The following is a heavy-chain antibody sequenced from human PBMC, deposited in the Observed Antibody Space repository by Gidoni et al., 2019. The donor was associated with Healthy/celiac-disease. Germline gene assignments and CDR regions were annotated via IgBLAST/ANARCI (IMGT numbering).Heavy chain of an antibody. D-gene: IGHD3-10*01. J-gene: IGHJ5*02. CDR3: ARSMVRGVNFDP. CDR2: IYYSGST. Sequence: QVQLQESGPGLVKPSETLSLTCTVPGGSISSYYWSWIRQPPGKGLEWIWCIYYSGSTNYNPSLKSRVTRSVDTSKNQFSLKLSSGTAADTAVYCCARSMVRGVNFDPWGQGTLVNVSS. V-gene: IGHV4-59*01. CDR1: GGSISSYY.